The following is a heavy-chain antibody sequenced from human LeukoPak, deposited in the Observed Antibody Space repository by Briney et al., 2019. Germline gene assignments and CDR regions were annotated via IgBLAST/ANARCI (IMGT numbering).Heavy chain of an antibody. D-gene: IGHD6-19*01. CDR2: INHSGST. CDR3: ARGPGYSSGNRDFDY. CDR1: GVSFSGYY. V-gene: IGHV4-34*01. J-gene: IGHJ4*02. Sequence: SETLSLTCAVYGVSFSGYYWSWIRQPPGKGLEWIGEINHSGSTNYNPSLKSRVTISVDTSKNQFSLKLSSVTAADTAVYYCARGPGYSSGNRDFDYWGQGTLVTVSS.